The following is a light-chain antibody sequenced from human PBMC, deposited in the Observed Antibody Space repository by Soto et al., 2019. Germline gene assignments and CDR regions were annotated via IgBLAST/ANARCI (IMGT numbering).Light chain of an antibody. V-gene: IGKV1-8*01. CDR2: AAS. CDR1: QGISSY. J-gene: IGKJ5*01. Sequence: IQITQSKSSLSAYVVDRVTITCRASQGISSYLAWYQQKPGKAPKLLIYAASTLQSGVPSRFSGSGSGTDFTLTISCLQSEDFATYYCQQYYSYPITFGQGTRLEI. CDR3: QQYYSYPIT.